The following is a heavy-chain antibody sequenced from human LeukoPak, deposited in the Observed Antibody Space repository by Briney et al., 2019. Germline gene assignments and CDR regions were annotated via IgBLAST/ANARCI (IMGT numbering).Heavy chain of an antibody. J-gene: IGHJ4*02. CDR2: INPSGGST. CDR3: ARSYGDYAY. CDR1: GYTFTIYY. Sequence: ASAKLCCNASGYTFTIYYMHWDRQAPGQGLEWMGIINPSGGSTTYAQKFQGRVTMTRDTSTSTVYMELSSLRSEDTAVYYCARSYGDYAYWGQGTLVTVSS. D-gene: IGHD4-17*01. V-gene: IGHV1-46*01.